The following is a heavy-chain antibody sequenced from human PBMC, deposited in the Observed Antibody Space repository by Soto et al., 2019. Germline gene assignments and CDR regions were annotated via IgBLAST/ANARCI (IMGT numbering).Heavy chain of an antibody. J-gene: IGHJ6*03. Sequence: LEWMGSISAYNRNTNYAQKLQCRVTMTTDTSTSTAYMELRSLRSDDTAVYYCAKGDGDPDNYYYYMDVWGKGTTVTVSS. D-gene: IGHD4-17*01. CDR2: ISAYNRNT. CDR3: AKGDGDPDNYYYYMDV. V-gene: IGHV1-18*01.